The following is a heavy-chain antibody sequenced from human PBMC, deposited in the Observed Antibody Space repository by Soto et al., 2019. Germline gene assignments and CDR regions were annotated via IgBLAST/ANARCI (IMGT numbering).Heavy chain of an antibody. Sequence: TLSLTCTVSGGSVSSGSYYWSWIRQPPGKGLEWIGYIYYSGSTTYNPSLMSRVTISADTSKNQFSLRLSSVTAADTAVYYCARFPYSSGYYFFDYWGQGTLVTVSS. V-gene: IGHV4-61*01. D-gene: IGHD6-19*01. J-gene: IGHJ4*02. CDR3: ARFPYSSGYYFFDY. CDR2: IYYSGST. CDR1: GGSVSSGSYY.